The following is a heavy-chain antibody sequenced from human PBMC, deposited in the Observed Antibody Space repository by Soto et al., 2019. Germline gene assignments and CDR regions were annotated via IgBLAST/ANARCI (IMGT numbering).Heavy chain of an antibody. CDR3: ATGEGNFDY. Sequence: QVQLVESGGGVVQPGTSVRLSCVASGFSFDSHGMHWVRQAPGKGLDWVALIWGDASKTYYADAAKGRFTISRDNSKNTAYLELNSVRADDTAVYYCATGEGNFDYWGQGALVTVSS. V-gene: IGHV3-33*01. CDR1: GFSFDSHG. CDR2: IWGDASKT. J-gene: IGHJ4*02.